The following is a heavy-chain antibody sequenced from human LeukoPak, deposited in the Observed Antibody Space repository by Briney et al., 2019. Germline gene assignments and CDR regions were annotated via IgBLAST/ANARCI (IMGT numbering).Heavy chain of an antibody. J-gene: IGHJ4*02. Sequence: SETLSLTCTVSGGSISSGDYYWSWIRQPPGKGLEWIGYIYYSGSTNYNPSLKSRVTISVDTSKNQFSLKLSSVTAADTAVYYCARDRAFGGGPDYWGQGTLVTVSS. CDR3: ARDRAFGGGPDY. CDR2: IYYSGST. D-gene: IGHD3-16*01. CDR1: GGSISSGDYY. V-gene: IGHV4-61*08.